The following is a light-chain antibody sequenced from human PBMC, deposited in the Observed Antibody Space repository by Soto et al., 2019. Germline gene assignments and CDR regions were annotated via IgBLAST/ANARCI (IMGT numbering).Light chain of an antibody. CDR1: QSVSNN. CDR2: DAS. V-gene: IGKV3-20*01. J-gene: IGKJ5*01. Sequence: EFVLTQSPGTLSLSPGEEATLSCMASQSVSNNLAWYQQKPGQAPRLLIYDASTRATGVPDRFSGSGSGTDFTLTISRLEPEDFAVYYCQQYGGSPVTFGQGTRLEIK. CDR3: QQYGGSPVT.